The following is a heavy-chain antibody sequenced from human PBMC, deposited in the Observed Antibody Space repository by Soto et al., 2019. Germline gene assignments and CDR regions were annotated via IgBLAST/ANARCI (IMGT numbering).Heavy chain of an antibody. D-gene: IGHD3-10*01. V-gene: IGHV3-21*01. Sequence: PGGSLRLSCAASGFTFSNYSVNWVRQAPGKGLEWVSSITSSSSYIYYADSLKGRFTISRDNAKNSLYLQMNSLRAEDTAVYYCARDSRFGESTGWFDPWGQGTLVTVSS. CDR1: GFTFSNYS. CDR2: ITSSSSYI. J-gene: IGHJ5*02. CDR3: ARDSRFGESTGWFDP.